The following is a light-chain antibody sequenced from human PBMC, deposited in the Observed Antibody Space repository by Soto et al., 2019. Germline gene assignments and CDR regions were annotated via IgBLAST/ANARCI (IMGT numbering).Light chain of an antibody. CDR2: AAS. J-gene: IGKJ2*01. CDR3: QQHVSFPRS. Sequence: DIQLTQSPSFLSASVGDRVTIACRASKGIGRFLVWYQQKPGKAPKVLIYAASTLQSGVPSRFSGSGSGTEFTLTISSLQPEDSATYYCQQHVSFPRSFGQGTKLEIK. V-gene: IGKV1-9*01. CDR1: KGIGRF.